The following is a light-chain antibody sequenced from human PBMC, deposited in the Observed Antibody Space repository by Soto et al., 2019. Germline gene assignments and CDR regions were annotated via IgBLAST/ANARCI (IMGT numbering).Light chain of an antibody. Sequence: EIVLTQSPGTLSLSPGERATLSCRASQSVSSSHLAWYQQKPGQAPRLLIYGASSRATGIPDRFSGSGSGTDFTLTISSLEHEDFAVYYCQQRTNWQITFGQGTRLEIK. J-gene: IGKJ5*01. CDR1: QSVSSSH. CDR3: QQRTNWQIT. V-gene: IGKV3D-20*02. CDR2: GAS.